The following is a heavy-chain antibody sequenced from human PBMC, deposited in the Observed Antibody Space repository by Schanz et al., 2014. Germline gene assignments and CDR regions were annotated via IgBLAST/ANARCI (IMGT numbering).Heavy chain of an antibody. D-gene: IGHD2-2*01. CDR2: ISHSGGSK. CDR3: AKDLLYGAPMPLNHLDY. CDR1: EFTFSSYK. Sequence: EVQLVESGGGLVKPGGSLRLSCEASEFTFSSYKMNWVRQAPGKGLEWVSSISHSGGSKYYADSVKGRFTISRDNSKNTLYLQMNSLRAEDTAVYYCAKDLLYGAPMPLNHLDYWGQGTLVTVSS. J-gene: IGHJ4*02. V-gene: IGHV3-23*04.